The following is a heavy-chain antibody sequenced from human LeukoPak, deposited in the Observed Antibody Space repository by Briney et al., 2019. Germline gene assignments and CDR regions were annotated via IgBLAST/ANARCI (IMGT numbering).Heavy chain of an antibody. J-gene: IGHJ4*02. CDR1: GYTFTGYY. V-gene: IGHV1-2*02. Sequence: GASVKVSCKASGYTFTGYYMHWVQQAPGQGLEWMGWINPNSGGTNYAQKFQGRVTMTRDTSISTAYMELSRLRSDDTAVYYCARVPFTIFGEMDYWGQGTLVTVSS. CDR2: INPNSGGT. D-gene: IGHD3-3*01. CDR3: ARVPFTIFGEMDY.